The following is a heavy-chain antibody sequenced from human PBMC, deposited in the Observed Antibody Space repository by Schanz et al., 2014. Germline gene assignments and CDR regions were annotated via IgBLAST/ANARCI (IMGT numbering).Heavy chain of an antibody. CDR3: ARGRRGECRRTSCTYDFDY. CDR2: IKQEGSEK. D-gene: IGHD2-2*01. CDR1: GFTFSTYW. Sequence: EVQLVESGGGLVQPGGSLRLSCAASGFTFSTYWMSWVRQAPGKGLEWVAKIKQEGSEKDYVDSGKGRVNISRDNAKNARELQMNSLRAGDTAVYYCARGRRGECRRTSCTYDFDYGGQGTLDTVSS. V-gene: IGHV3-7*01. J-gene: IGHJ4*02.